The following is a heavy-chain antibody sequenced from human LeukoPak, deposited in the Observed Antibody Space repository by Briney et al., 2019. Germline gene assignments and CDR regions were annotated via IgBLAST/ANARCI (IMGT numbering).Heavy chain of an antibody. D-gene: IGHD1-26*01. CDR2: INPSGGST. CDR3: AKDPSRYSGSYFDY. Sequence: ASVKVSCKASGYTFTSYYMHWVRQAPGQGLEWMGIINPSGGSTSYAQKFQGRVTMTRDMSTSTVYMELNSLRAEEMAVYYCAKDPSRYSGSYFDYWGQGTLVTVSS. J-gene: IGHJ4*02. V-gene: IGHV1-46*01. CDR1: GYTFTSYY.